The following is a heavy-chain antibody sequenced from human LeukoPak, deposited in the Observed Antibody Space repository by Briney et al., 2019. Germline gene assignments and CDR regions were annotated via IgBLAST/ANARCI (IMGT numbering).Heavy chain of an antibody. CDR3: AGLVGRYSSGLYYYYFDY. J-gene: IGHJ4*02. CDR2: INHSGST. Sequence: PSETLSLTCAVYGGSFSGYYWSWIRQPPGKGLEWIGEINHSGSTNYDPSLKSRVTISVDTSKNQFSLKLSSVTAADTAVYCCAGLVGRYSSGLYYYYFDYWGQGTLVTVSS. D-gene: IGHD3-22*01. V-gene: IGHV4-34*01. CDR1: GGSFSGYY.